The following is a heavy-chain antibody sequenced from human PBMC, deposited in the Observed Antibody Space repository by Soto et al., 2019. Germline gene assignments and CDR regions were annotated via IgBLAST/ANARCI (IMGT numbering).Heavy chain of an antibody. J-gene: IGHJ4*02. CDR1: GASVSTYY. V-gene: IGHV4-59*02. D-gene: IGHD3-22*01. Sequence: SETLSLTCTVSGASVSTYYWSWIRQPPGKGLEWIGFFHYSGSTSYNPSLKSRVTISVDTSKNQFSLKLSSVTAADTAVYYCARVREEFYYDSSGYYYADCWGQGTLVTAPQ. CDR3: ARVREEFYYDSSGYYYADC. CDR2: FHYSGST.